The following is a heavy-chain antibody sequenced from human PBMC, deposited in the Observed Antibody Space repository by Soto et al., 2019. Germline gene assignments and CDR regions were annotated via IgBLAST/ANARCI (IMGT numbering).Heavy chain of an antibody. Sequence: QGQLPESGPGLGKPSETPVLTCTGSGGSLTSYYWSLIRQPPGKALEWIGYIYNSWSTDNNPSLKSRVTISLDPAKKQFSLKLKSVTAADTAVYYCARDLGIGSGPFDAWGQGTMVTVSA. J-gene: IGHJ3*01. D-gene: IGHD2-2*03. CDR3: ARDLGIGSGPFDA. CDR2: IYNSWST. V-gene: IGHV4-4*08. CDR1: GGSLTSYY.